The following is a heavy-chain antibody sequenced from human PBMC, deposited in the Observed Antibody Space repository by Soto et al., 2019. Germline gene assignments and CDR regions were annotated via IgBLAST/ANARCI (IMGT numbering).Heavy chain of an antibody. V-gene: IGHV3-74*01. Sequence: EVQLVESGGGLVQPGGSLRLSCAASGITFSSNWMHWVRQAPGKGLVWVSRISSDVSSTNYADSVKGRFTVSRDNGENTVSLQMNSLRADDTAVYYCARQVHYGLDVWGQGTTVTVSS. CDR2: ISSDVSST. CDR1: GITFSSNW. CDR3: ARQVHYGLDV. J-gene: IGHJ6*02.